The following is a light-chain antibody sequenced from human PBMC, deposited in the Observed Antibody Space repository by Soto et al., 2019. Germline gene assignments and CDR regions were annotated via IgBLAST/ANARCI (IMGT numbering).Light chain of an antibody. V-gene: IGKV3-15*01. Sequence: EVVMTQSPATLSVSPGERVTLSCRASQNVNRNLAWYQQKPGQPPRLLFFGASTRATGIPARFSGSGSGTEFTLTISSLQSEDFAVYYCQHYNNWPPWTFGQGTKVEIK. J-gene: IGKJ1*01. CDR3: QHYNNWPPWT. CDR1: QNVNRN. CDR2: GAS.